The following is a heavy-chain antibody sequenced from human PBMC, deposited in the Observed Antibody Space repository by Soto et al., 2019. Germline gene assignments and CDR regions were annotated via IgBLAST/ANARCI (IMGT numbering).Heavy chain of an antibody. Sequence: GASVKVSCKASGGTFSSYSFSWVRQAPGQGLEWMGRVIPILGMANYAQKFQGRVTITADKSTSTVYMEMSSLRSEDTAVYYCARACGGDCIGAFDIWGQGTMVTVSS. CDR3: ARACGGDCIGAFDI. J-gene: IGHJ3*02. V-gene: IGHV1-69*04. CDR1: GGTFSSYS. D-gene: IGHD2-21*02. CDR2: VIPILGMA.